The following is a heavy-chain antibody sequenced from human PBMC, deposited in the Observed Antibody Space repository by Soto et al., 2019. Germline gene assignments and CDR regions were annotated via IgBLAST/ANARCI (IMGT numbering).Heavy chain of an antibody. CDR2: INPNSGGT. Sequence: ASVNVSCKSSGYTFTGYYIHWVRQAPGQGLEWMGWINPNSGGTNYAQKLQGWVTMTRDTSISTAYMELSRLRSDDTAVYYCARDKAYSSGYYYFDYWGQGTLVTVSS. D-gene: IGHD6-19*01. CDR3: ARDKAYSSGYYYFDY. CDR1: GYTFTGYY. J-gene: IGHJ4*02. V-gene: IGHV1-2*04.